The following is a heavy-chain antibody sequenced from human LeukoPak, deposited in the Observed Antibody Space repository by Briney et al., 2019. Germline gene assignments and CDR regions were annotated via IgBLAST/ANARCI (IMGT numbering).Heavy chain of an antibody. CDR1: GYSFTSYW. J-gene: IGHJ4*02. CDR2: IDPSDSYT. CDR3: ASPTGEYCSGGICYGY. D-gene: IGHD2-15*01. V-gene: IGHV5-10-1*01. Sequence: PGESLKISCKGSGYSFTSYWISCVRQMPGKGLEWMGRIDPSDSYTNYSPSFQGHVTISADKSISTAYLQWSSLKASDTAMYYCASPTGEYCSGGICYGYWGQGTLVTVSS.